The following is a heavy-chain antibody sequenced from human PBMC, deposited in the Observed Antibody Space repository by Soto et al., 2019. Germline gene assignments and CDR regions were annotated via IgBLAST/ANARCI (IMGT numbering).Heavy chain of an antibody. V-gene: IGHV1-69*13. J-gene: IGHJ6*02. D-gene: IGHD3-3*01. Sequence: SVKVSCKASGGTFSSYAISWVRQAPGQGLEWMGGIIPIFGTANYAQKFQGRVTITADESTSTAYMELSSLRSEDTAVYYCARDRSTIFGVATSMGYYYYGMDVWGQ. CDR1: GGTFSSYA. CDR2: IIPIFGTA. CDR3: ARDRSTIFGVATSMGYYYYGMDV.